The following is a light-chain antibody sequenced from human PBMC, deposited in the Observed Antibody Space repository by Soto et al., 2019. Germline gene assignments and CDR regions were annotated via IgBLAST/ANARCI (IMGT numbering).Light chain of an antibody. CDR3: PSV. V-gene: IGLV2-18*01. J-gene: IGLJ1*01. CDR1: SGDIGSYNR. CDR2: EVT. Sequence: QCPLTQPPSVSGSRGQSFTISCTGTSGDIGSYNRVSWFQQPPGTAPQLMIYEVTNRPSGVPDRFSGSKSGNTASLTISGLQTEEETSNSTPSVFGTGTKVTVL.